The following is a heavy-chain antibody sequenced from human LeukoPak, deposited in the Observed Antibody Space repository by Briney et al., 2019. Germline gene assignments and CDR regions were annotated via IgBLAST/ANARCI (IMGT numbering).Heavy chain of an antibody. V-gene: IGHV1-18*01. CDR3: ARGRGPQTFCYYYGMDV. D-gene: IGHD3-16*01. Sequence: ASVKVSCKASGYTFTSYGISWVRQAPGQGLEWMGWISAYNGNTNYAQKLQGRVTMTTDTSTSTAYMELSSLRSEDTAVYYCARGRGPQTFCYYYGMDVWGQGTTVTVSS. J-gene: IGHJ6*02. CDR1: GYTFTSYG. CDR2: ISAYNGNT.